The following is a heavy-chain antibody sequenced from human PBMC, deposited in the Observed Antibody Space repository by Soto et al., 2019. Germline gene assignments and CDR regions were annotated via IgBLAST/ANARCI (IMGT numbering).Heavy chain of an antibody. CDR1: GFTFNTYT. V-gene: IGHV3-23*01. D-gene: IGHD3-22*01. CDR2: ISSGGGTT. Sequence: GGSLRLSCAASGFTFNTYTMSWVRQAPGKGLEWVSSISSGGGTTYFADSVKGRFTISRDNSKSTLYMQMNSLRAEDTAVYYCAKLSSSSTNGYHMWGQGTMVTVS. CDR3: AKLSSSSTNGYHM. J-gene: IGHJ3*02.